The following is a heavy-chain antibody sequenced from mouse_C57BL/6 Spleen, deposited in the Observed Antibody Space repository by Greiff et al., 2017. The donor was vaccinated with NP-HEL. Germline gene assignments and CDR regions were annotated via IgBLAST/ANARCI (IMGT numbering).Heavy chain of an antibody. CDR3: AIITTVVGYFDV. Sequence: SGPELVKPGASVKMSCKASGYTFTDYNMHWVKQSHGKSLEWIGYINPNNGGTSYNQKFKGKATLTVNKSSSTAYMELRSLTSEDSAVYYCAIITTVVGYFDVWGTGTTVTVSS. D-gene: IGHD1-1*01. CDR1: GYTFTDYN. J-gene: IGHJ1*03. CDR2: INPNNGGT. V-gene: IGHV1-22*01.